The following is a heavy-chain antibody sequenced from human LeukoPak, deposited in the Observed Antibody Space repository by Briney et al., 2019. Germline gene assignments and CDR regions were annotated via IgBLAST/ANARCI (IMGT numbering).Heavy chain of an antibody. CDR1: GVTMSDYF. Sequence: SETLSLTCTVSGVTMSDYFCNWIRQPAGKGLEGIGRSYTGGSRSLNPSLNSRGTLSVDMSKNQFSLKLASVTAADTAVYYCARGPSKFSSGWHFDSWGPGVLVTVSS. CDR2: SYTGGSR. CDR3: ARGPSKFSSGWHFDS. V-gene: IGHV4-4*07. D-gene: IGHD6-25*01. J-gene: IGHJ4*02.